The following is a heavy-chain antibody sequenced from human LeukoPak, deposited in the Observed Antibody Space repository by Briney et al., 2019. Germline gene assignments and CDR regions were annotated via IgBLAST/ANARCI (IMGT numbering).Heavy chain of an antibody. CDR3: ARGPDYDILAGYFDY. D-gene: IGHD3-9*01. CDR1: GFTFSSYG. Sequence: PGGSLRLSCAASGFTFSSYGMHWVRQAPGKGLEWVAVISYDGSNKYYADSVRGRFTISRDNSKNTLFLQMNSLRPEDTAVYYCARGPDYDILAGYFDYWGQGTLVTVSS. CDR2: ISYDGSNK. J-gene: IGHJ4*02. V-gene: IGHV3-30*03.